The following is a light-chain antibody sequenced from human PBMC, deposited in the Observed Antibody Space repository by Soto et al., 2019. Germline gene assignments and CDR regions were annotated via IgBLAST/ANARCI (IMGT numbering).Light chain of an antibody. CDR3: QQYGSSGT. V-gene: IGKV3-20*01. Sequence: EIVLTQSPGTLSLSPGERATLSCRASQSVSNSYLAWYQQKPGQAPRLLLYDASSRATGIPDRVSGSGSGTEFTLTISRLEPEDFAVYYCQQYGSSGTFGQGTKVDIK. J-gene: IGKJ1*01. CDR2: DAS. CDR1: QSVSNSY.